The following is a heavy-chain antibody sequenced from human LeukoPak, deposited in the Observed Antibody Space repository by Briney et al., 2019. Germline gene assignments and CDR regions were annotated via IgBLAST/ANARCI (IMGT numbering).Heavy chain of an antibody. V-gene: IGHV3-74*01. Sequence: PGGSLRLSCAASGFTFDDYAMHWVRQAPGKGLVWVSRINTDGSSTSYADSVKGRFTISRDNAKNTLYLQMNSLRAEDTAVYFCAGDSYGGFDCWGQGTLVTVSS. CDR1: GFTFDDYA. CDR3: AGDSYGGFDC. CDR2: INTDGSST. D-gene: IGHD3-10*01. J-gene: IGHJ4*02.